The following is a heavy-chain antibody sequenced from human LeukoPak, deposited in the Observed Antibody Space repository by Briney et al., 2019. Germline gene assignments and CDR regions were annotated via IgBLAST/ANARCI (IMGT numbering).Heavy chain of an antibody. CDR2: INPSGGTT. CDR3: ARADWLLLWDY. J-gene: IGHJ4*02. V-gene: IGHV1-46*01. CDR1: GYTFTTYY. D-gene: IGHD3-9*01. Sequence: ASVKVSCKTSGYTFTTYYMAWVRQAPGQGLEWIGIINPSGGTTTYAQRFQGRVTMTRDMSTSTVYMELSSLRSEDTAVYYCARADWLLLWDYWGQGTLVTVSS.